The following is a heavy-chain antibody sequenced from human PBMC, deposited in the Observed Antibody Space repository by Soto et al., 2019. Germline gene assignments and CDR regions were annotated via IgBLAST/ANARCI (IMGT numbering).Heavy chain of an antibody. Sequence: QVQLVQSGAEVKKPGSSVKVSCKASGGTFSSYTISWVRQAPGQGLEWMGRIIPILGIANYAQKLQGRVTSTADKSTSTAYMELSSLGSEETAVYYCVRDPEHYGIWGQGRMVTVSS. CDR3: VRDPEHYGI. CDR1: GGTFSSYT. D-gene: IGHD3-16*01. CDR2: IIPILGIA. V-gene: IGHV1-69*08. J-gene: IGHJ3*02.